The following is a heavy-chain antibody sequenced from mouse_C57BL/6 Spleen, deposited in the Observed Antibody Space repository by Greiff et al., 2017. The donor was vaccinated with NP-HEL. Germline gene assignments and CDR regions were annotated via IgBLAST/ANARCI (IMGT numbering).Heavy chain of an antibody. CDR2: ILPGSGST. CDR3: ARGRPIYYDYDGYYFDY. D-gene: IGHD2-4*01. J-gene: IGHJ2*01. Sequence: VKLMESGAELMKPGASVKLSCKATGYTFTGYWIEWVKQRPGHGLEWIGEILPGSGSTNYNEKFKGKATFTADTSSNTAYMQLSSLTTEDSAIYYCARGRPIYYDYDGYYFDYWGQGTTLTVSS. CDR1: GYTFTGYW. V-gene: IGHV1-9*01.